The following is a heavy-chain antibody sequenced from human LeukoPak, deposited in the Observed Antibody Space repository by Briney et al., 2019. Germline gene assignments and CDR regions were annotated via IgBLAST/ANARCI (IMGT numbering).Heavy chain of an antibody. D-gene: IGHD3-10*01. CDR3: AKDYGSGSYYNVNFNWFDP. J-gene: IGHJ5*02. CDR1: GFTFNTYA. V-gene: IGHV3-23*01. CDR2: ISGSCDVT. Sequence: EGPLRLSCAASGFTFNTYALSWVRQAPEKGLEWVSAISGSCDVTYYADSVKGRITIPTDNSKNTLYLRMNSLRAEDTAVYYCAKDYGSGSYYNVNFNWFDPWGQGTLVTVSS.